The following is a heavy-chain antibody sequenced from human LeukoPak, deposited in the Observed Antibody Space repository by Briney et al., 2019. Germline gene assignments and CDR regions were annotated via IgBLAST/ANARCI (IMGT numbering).Heavy chain of an antibody. V-gene: IGHV3-23*01. CDR3: AKRGIVIRAVIIVGFHKEAYYFDY. CDR2: ISDSGGST. J-gene: IGHJ4*02. Sequence: GGSLRLSCAVSGITLSNYGMSWVRQAPGKGLEWVAGISDSGGSTNYADSVKGRFTISRDNPKNTLYLQMNSLRAEDTAVYFCAKRGIVIRAVIIVGFHKEAYYFDYSGQGALVTVSS. CDR1: GITLSNYG. D-gene: IGHD3-10*01.